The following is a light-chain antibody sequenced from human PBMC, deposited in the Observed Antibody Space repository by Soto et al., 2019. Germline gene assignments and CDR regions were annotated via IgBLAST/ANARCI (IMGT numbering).Light chain of an antibody. Sequence: QSALTQPRSVSGSPGQSVTISCTGTSSDVGNYNYVSWYQQHPGKAPKLMIFDVTKRPSGVPDRFSGSKSGNTASLIISGLQAEDEADYYCCSYAGSYTVVFGGGTQLTVL. J-gene: IGLJ2*01. CDR3: CSYAGSYTVV. V-gene: IGLV2-11*01. CDR1: SSDVGNYNY. CDR2: DVT.